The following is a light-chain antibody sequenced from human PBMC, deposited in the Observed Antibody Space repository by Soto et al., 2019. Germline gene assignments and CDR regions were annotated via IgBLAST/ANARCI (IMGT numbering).Light chain of an antibody. Sequence: QSALTQPASVSGSPGQSITIPCTGTSSDVGSYNLVSWYQQHAAKAPRLMISEVTKRPSGVSDRFSGSKSGNTASLTIAGLQAEDEADYYCCSYAGSSALVFGGGTKLTVL. CDR3: CSYAGSSALV. CDR1: SSDVGSYNL. J-gene: IGLJ3*02. V-gene: IGLV2-23*02. CDR2: EVT.